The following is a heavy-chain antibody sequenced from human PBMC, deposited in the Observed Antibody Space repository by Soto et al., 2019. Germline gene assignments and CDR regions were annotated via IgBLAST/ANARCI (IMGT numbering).Heavy chain of an antibody. CDR3: ARDRGYSFFDY. CDR1: GFTFSTYW. V-gene: IGHV3-7*03. D-gene: IGHD4-4*01. J-gene: IGHJ4*02. CDR2: IKQDGSEI. Sequence: GGSLRLSCAASGFTFSTYWMSWVRQAPGKGLEWVANIKQDGSEINYVDSVKGRFTISRDNAKSSLHLQMNSLRVEDTAVYYCARDRGYSFFDYWGQGTPVTVSS.